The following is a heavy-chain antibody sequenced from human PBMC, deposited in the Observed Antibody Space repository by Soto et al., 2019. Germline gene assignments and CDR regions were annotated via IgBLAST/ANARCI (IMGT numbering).Heavy chain of an antibody. D-gene: IGHD4-4*01. Sequence: GASVKVSCKVSGYTLTELSMHWVRQAPGKGLEWMGGFDPEDGETIYAQKFQGRVTMTEDTSTDTAYMELSSLRSEDTAVYYCATGHYSNYPLDAFDIWGQGTMVTVS. CDR3: ATGHYSNYPLDAFDI. CDR1: GYTLTELS. V-gene: IGHV1-24*01. J-gene: IGHJ3*02. CDR2: FDPEDGET.